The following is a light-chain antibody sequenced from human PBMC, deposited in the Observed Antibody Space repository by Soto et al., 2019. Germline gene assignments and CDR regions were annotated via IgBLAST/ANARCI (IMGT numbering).Light chain of an antibody. CDR1: QSVSSY. J-gene: IGKJ1*01. CDR2: DAS. Sequence: EIVLTQSPATLSLSPGERATLSCRASQSVSSYLAWYQQKPGQAHRLLIYDASNRATGIPARFSGSGSGTDFSATISSLRREDFAVYYCQQRSNWPRTFGQVTKVEIK. V-gene: IGKV3-11*01. CDR3: QQRSNWPRT.